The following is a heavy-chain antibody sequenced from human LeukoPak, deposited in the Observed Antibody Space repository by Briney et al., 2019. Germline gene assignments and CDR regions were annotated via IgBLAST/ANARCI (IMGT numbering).Heavy chain of an antibody. D-gene: IGHD3-9*01. J-gene: IGHJ5*02. V-gene: IGHV3-23*01. CDR3: AKGTLYDILTGDCFDP. CDR1: GFTFPDYA. CDR2: ISGSGGSA. Sequence: PGGSLRLSRAASGFTFPDYAMTWVRQAPGKGLEWVSAISGSGGSASYADSVKGRFTISRDNSKNTLYLQMNSLRAEDTAVYFCAKGTLYDILTGDCFDPWGQGTLVTVSS.